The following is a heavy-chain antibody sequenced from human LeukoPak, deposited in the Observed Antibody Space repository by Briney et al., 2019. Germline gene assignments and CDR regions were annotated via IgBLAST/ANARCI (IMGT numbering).Heavy chain of an antibody. CDR3: ARGADSSGYGDY. CDR1: GFTFSSYA. V-gene: IGHV3-30-3*01. CDR2: ISYDGSNK. D-gene: IGHD3-22*01. J-gene: IGHJ4*02. Sequence: GGSLRLSCAASGFTFSSYAMHWVRQAPGKGLEWVAVISYDGSNKYYADSVKGRFTISRDNSKNTLYLQMNSLRAEDTAVYYCARGADSSGYGDYWGQGTLVTVSS.